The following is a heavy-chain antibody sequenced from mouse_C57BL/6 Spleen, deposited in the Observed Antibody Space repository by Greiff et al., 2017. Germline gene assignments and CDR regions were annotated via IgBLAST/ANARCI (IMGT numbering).Heavy chain of an antibody. V-gene: IGHV1-82*01. CDR2: IYPGDGDT. D-gene: IGHD2-4*01. Sequence: VQLQQSGPELVKPGASVKISCKASGYAFSSSWMNWVKQRPGKGLEWIGRIYPGDGDTNYNGKFKGKATLTADKSSSTAYMQLSSLTSEDSAVYFCARWGDYDSFAYWGQGTLVTVSA. CDR3: ARWGDYDSFAY. J-gene: IGHJ3*01. CDR1: GYAFSSSW.